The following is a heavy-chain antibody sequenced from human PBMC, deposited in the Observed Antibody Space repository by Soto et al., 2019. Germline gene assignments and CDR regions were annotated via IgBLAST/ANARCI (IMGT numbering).Heavy chain of an antibody. CDR3: ARDMAVAGPNDAFDI. V-gene: IGHV3-53*01. CDR1: GFTVSSNY. Sequence: PWWSLRLSCAPSGFTVSSNYMSWVRQAPGKGLEWVSVIYSGGSTYYADSVKGRFTISRDNSKNTLYLQMNSLRAEDTAVYYCARDMAVAGPNDAFDIWGQGTMVTVSS. D-gene: IGHD6-19*01. CDR2: IYSGGST. J-gene: IGHJ3*02.